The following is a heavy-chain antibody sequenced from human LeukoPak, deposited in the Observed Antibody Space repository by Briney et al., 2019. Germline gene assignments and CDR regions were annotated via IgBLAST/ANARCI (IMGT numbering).Heavy chain of an antibody. CDR3: AREYSYGLGSYFDY. Sequence: GRSLRLSCAASGFTFSSYGMHWVRQAPGKGLEWVAVIWYDGSKKYYADSVKGRFTISRDNSKNTLYLQMNSLRAEDTAVYYCAREYSYGLGSYFDYWGQGTLVTVSS. CDR2: IWYDGSKK. J-gene: IGHJ4*02. D-gene: IGHD5-18*01. CDR1: GFTFSSYG. V-gene: IGHV3-33*01.